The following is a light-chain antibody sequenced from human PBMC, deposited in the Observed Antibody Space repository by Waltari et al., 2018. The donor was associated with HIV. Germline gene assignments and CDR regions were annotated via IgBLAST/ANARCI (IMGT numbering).Light chain of an antibody. CDR3: SSYTSTSTSE. CDR2: EVS. Sequence: QSALTQPASVSGSPGQSITISCTGTSSDVVGYDYVTWYQQHPGKAPKLMIYEVSNRPSGVSNRFAGSMSGNTASLTISGLQAEDEADYYCSSYTSTSTSEFGGGTKLTVL. CDR1: SSDVVGYDY. V-gene: IGLV2-14*01. J-gene: IGLJ3*02.